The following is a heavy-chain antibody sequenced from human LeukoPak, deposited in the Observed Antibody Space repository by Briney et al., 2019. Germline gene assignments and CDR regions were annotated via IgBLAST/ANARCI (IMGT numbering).Heavy chain of an antibody. CDR3: ARLWETTYAFDI. J-gene: IGHJ3*02. Sequence: TETLSLTCTVSGGSISSYYWSWIRQPPGKGLGWIGYIYYSGSTNYNPSLKSRVTISVDTSKNQFSLKLSSVTAADTAVYYCARLWETTYAFDIWGQGTMVTVSS. CDR2: IYYSGST. CDR1: GGSISSYY. D-gene: IGHD1-1*01. V-gene: IGHV4-59*08.